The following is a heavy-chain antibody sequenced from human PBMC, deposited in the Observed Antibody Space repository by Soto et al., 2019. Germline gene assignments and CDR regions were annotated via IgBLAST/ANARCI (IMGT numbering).Heavy chain of an antibody. V-gene: IGHV1-69*01. Sequence: QLQLVQSGAEVKKPGSSVKVSCKASGGTFSNFAIIWVRQAPGQGLEWMGGIIPVFGKAKYAQKFQGRVQFTADESSSTAYMEVNSLTSEDTAVYYCARGSPTTVTTWFDPWGQGTLVTVSS. CDR2: IIPVFGKA. CDR3: ARGSPTTVTTWFDP. CDR1: GGTFSNFA. D-gene: IGHD4-17*01. J-gene: IGHJ5*02.